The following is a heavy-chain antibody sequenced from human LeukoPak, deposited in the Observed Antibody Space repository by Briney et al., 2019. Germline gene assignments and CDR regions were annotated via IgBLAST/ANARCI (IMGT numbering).Heavy chain of an antibody. Sequence: PSETLSLTCTVSGGSISSSSYYWGWIRQPPGKGLEWIGGIYYSGSTYYNPSLKSRVTISVDTSKNQFSLKLSSVTAADTAVYYCATSYYYGSGSYYRPYNWFDPWGQGTLVTVSS. J-gene: IGHJ5*02. CDR2: IYYSGST. D-gene: IGHD3-10*01. CDR1: GGSISSSSYY. V-gene: IGHV4-39*01. CDR3: ATSYYYGSGSYYRPYNWFDP.